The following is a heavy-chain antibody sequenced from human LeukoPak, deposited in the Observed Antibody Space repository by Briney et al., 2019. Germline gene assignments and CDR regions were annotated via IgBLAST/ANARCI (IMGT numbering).Heavy chain of an antibody. CDR1: GGSISSGGYY. Sequence: KPSETLSLTCTVSGGSISSGGYYWSWIRQHPGRGLEWIGYIYYSGSTYYNPSLKSRVTISIDTSKNQFSLKLSSVTAADTAVYYCASSSVLLQPVASWGPGTLVTVSS. CDR3: ASSSVLLQPVAS. V-gene: IGHV4-31*03. J-gene: IGHJ5*01. D-gene: IGHD1-1*01. CDR2: IYYSGST.